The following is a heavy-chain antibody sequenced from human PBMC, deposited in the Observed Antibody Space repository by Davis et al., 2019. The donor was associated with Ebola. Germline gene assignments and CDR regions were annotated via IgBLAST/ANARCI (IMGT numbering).Heavy chain of an antibody. CDR3: ARGGCSGGSCYSPDY. CDR1: GGTFSSYG. D-gene: IGHD2-15*01. V-gene: IGHV1-18*01. Sequence: ASVKVSCKASGGTFSSYGISWVRQAPGQGLEWMGWISAYNGNTNYAQKLQGRVTMTTDTSTSTAYMELRSLRSDDTAVYYCARGGCSGGSCYSPDYWGQGTLVTVSS. CDR2: ISAYNGNT. J-gene: IGHJ4*02.